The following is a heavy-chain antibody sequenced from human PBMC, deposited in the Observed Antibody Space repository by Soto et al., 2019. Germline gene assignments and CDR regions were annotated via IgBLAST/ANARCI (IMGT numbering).Heavy chain of an antibody. Sequence: LRLSCVASGFTFSDSNRTCVRQAPVKWLEWVSYISSSGGTIYYGDSVKGRFTISRDNGKNSLFLQMNSLRDADTAVYYCARDRVVTVESDYFFGMDIWGQGTAVTVS. CDR1: GFTFSDSN. D-gene: IGHD2-21*02. CDR3: ARDRVVTVESDYFFGMDI. J-gene: IGHJ6*02. V-gene: IGHV3-48*02. CDR2: ISSSGGTI.